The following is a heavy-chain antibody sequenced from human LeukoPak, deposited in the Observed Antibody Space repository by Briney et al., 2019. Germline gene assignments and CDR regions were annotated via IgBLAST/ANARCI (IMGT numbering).Heavy chain of an antibody. Sequence: SLRLFCASSGFTYSVYELNWVRQAPGKGLEWVSYISTNGRKIYYAESVKGRFTISRDNAKNSVYLQMNSLTSDYTPIYFCAKGPRDPSEFCSLGTCAPTYDVWGQGTLVTVSS. CDR2: ISTNGRKI. CDR3: AKGPRDPSEFCSLGTCAPTYDV. V-gene: IGHV3-48*03. CDR1: GFTYSVYE. D-gene: IGHD2-15*01. J-gene: IGHJ4*02.